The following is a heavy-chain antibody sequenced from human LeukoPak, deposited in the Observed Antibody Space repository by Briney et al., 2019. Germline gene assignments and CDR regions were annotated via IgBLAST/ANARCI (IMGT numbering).Heavy chain of an antibody. CDR2: ISGGTT. CDR1: GFTISTHG. J-gene: IGHJ4*02. V-gene: IGHV3-23*01. Sequence: GESLTLSCAASGFTISTHGMSWVRQAPRQGLEWVSSISGGTTYYADSVKGRFTISRDNSKNTVSLQMNSLRAEDTAVYYCAKSVYHSGNYWGQGTLVTVSS. CDR3: AKSVYHSGNY. D-gene: IGHD3-10*01.